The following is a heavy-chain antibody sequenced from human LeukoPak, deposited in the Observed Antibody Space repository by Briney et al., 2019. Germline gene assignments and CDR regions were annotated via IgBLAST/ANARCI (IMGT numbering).Heavy chain of an antibody. CDR2: IYTSGST. CDR3: ARYTLLRYFDWLL. J-gene: IGHJ4*02. Sequence: SETLSLTCTVSGGSISSGSYYWSWIRQPAGKGLEWIGRIYTSGSTNYNPSLKSRVTISVDTSKNQFSLKLSSVTAADTAVYYCARYTLLRYFDWLLWGQGTLVTVSS. V-gene: IGHV4-61*02. CDR1: GGSISSGSYY. D-gene: IGHD3-9*01.